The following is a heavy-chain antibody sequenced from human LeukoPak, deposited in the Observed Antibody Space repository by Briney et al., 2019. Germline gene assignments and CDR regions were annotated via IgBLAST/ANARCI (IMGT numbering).Heavy chain of an antibody. CDR3: AKDRIVISFGDVSKH. J-gene: IGHJ1*01. V-gene: IGHV3-NL1*01. D-gene: IGHD3-10*01. CDR1: GFTLSRFW. CDR2: ISGSGENT. Sequence: GGSLRLSCAASGFTLSRFWMHWVRQAPGKGLEWVSVISGSGENTDYADSVKGRFTISRDNSKNTLYLQMNSLRVEDTAIYYCAKDRIVISFGDVSKHWGQGTLVTVSS.